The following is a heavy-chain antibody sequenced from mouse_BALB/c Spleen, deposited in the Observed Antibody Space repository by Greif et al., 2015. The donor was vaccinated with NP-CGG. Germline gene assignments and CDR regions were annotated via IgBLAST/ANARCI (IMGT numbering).Heavy chain of an antibody. CDR3: VRHGNWYAMDY. V-gene: IGHV10-1*02. CDR2: IRSKSNNYAT. Sequence: EVKLMESGGGLVQPKGSLKLSCAASGFTFNTYAMNWVRQAPGKGLEWVARIRSKSNNYATYYADSVKDRFTISRDDSQSMLYLQMNNLKTEDTAMYYCVRHGNWYAMDYWGQGTSVTVSS. CDR1: GFTFNTYA. D-gene: IGHD2-1*01. J-gene: IGHJ4*01.